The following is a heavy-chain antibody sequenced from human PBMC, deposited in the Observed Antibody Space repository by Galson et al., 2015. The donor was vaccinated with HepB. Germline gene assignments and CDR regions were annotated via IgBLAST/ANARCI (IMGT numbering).Heavy chain of an antibody. Sequence: SLRLSCAVSGFTFSNYWIHWVRQAPGKGLVWVSRINTDGSSTTYADSVKGRFTVSRDNAKNTLYLQMNSLRAEDTAVYYCVRDGGYYWFDSWGQGTLVTVSS. V-gene: IGHV3-74*01. CDR1: GFTFSNYW. CDR2: INTDGSST. J-gene: IGHJ5*01. D-gene: IGHD2-21*01. CDR3: VRDGGYYWFDS.